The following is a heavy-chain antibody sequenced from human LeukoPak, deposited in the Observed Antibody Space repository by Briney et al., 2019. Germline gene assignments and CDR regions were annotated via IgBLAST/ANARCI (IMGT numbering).Heavy chain of an antibody. CDR1: GFTFSSYE. CDR3: ARARDDYGGVFDY. CDR2: ISSSGSTI. J-gene: IGHJ4*02. Sequence: HPGGSLRLSCAASGFTFSSYEMNWVRQAPGKGLEWVSYISSSGSTIYYADSVKGRFTISRDNAKNSLYLQMNSLRAEDTAVYYCARARDDYGGVFDYWGQGTLVTVSS. V-gene: IGHV3-48*03. D-gene: IGHD4-23*01.